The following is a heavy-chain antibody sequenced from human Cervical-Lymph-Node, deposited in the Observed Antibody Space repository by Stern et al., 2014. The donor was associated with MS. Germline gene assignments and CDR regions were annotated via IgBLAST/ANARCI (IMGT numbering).Heavy chain of an antibody. J-gene: IGHJ5*02. Sequence: QMQLVQSGPEVKKPGTSVKVSCKASGITFSHSAIQWLRQARGQSPEWIGWVAVFNGDVNYAPRFQERVTITRDMSTSTVYMELRSLKSEDTAIYYCASERYTYYDDQRPPGGFDPWGQGTLVTVSS. D-gene: IGHD5-18*01. CDR3: ASERYTYYDDQRPPGGFDP. CDR2: VAVFNGDV. V-gene: IGHV1-58*02. CDR1: GITFSHSA.